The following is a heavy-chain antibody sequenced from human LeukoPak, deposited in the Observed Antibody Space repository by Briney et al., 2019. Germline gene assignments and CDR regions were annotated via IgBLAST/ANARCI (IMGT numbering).Heavy chain of an antibody. CDR2: IWYDGSNK. V-gene: IGHV3-33*01. Sequence: PGRSLRLSCAASGFTFSSYGMHWVRQAPGKGLEWVAVIWYDGSNKYYADSVKGRFTISRDNAKNSLCLQMNSLRAEDTAVYYCARDPLSTQTIFGVVSDYYGMDVWGQGTTVTVS. D-gene: IGHD3-3*02. CDR3: ARDPLSTQTIFGVVSDYYGMDV. CDR1: GFTFSSYG. J-gene: IGHJ6*02.